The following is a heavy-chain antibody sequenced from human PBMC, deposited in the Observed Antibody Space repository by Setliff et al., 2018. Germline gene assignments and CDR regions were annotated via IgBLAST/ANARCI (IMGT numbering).Heavy chain of an antibody. V-gene: IGHV7-4-1*02. J-gene: IGHJ4*02. CDR2: INTNTGNP. Sequence: ASVKVSCKASGYTFTTYSITWMRQAPGQGLEYMGRINTNTGNPDYAQGFTGRFVFSLDTSVSTAYLQMSSLRAEDTAIYYCTRDRGGASTRDHWGQGTLVTVSS. CDR3: TRDRGGASTRDH. D-gene: IGHD1-26*01. CDR1: GYTFTTYS.